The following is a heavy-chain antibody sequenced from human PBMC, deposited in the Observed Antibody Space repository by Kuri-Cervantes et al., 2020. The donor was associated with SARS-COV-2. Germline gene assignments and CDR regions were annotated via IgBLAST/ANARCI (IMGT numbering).Heavy chain of an antibody. CDR1: GFTLSSYS. J-gene: IGHJ3*02. V-gene: IGHV3-21*01. Sequence: GESLNISCAASGFTLSSYSMNWVRQAPGKGLEWVSSISSSSSYIYYADSVKGRFTISRDNAKNSLYLQMNSLRAEDTDVYYCASQDIVVVPAANAFDIWGQGTMVTVSS. D-gene: IGHD2-2*01. CDR3: ASQDIVVVPAANAFDI. CDR2: ISSSSSYI.